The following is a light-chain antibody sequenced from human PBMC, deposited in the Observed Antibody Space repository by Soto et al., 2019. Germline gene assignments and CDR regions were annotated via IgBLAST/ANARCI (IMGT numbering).Light chain of an antibody. J-gene: IGKJ2*01. Sequence: DIVMTQSPDSLAVSLGERATINCKSSQSVLYSSNNKNYLAWYQQRPGQPPKLLIYWASSRESGVPDRFSGSASGTDYTLTITSLQAEDVAFYYCQQYYSTPPTFGQGTKLEIK. CDR1: QSVLYSSNNKNY. CDR3: QQYYSTPPT. V-gene: IGKV4-1*01. CDR2: WAS.